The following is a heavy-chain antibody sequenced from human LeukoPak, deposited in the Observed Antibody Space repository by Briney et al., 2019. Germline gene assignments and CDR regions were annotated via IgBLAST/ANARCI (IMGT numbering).Heavy chain of an antibody. D-gene: IGHD1-1*01. CDR1: GFTFRTNV. V-gene: IGHV3-23*01. J-gene: IGHJ4*02. CDR2: ISGNGDST. CDR3: AKGAPTTLFDF. Sequence: GGSLRLSCAASGFTFRTNVINWVRQAPGKGLEWVSSISGNGDSTYYADSVKGRFTISRDNSKNTLYLQMNSLRAEDTATYYCAKGAPTTLFDFWGQGTLVTVSS.